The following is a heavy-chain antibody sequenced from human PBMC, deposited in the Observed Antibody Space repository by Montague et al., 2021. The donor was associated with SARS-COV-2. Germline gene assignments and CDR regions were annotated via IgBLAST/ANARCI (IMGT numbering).Heavy chain of an antibody. CDR3: ARVKRGSYYGFGVSAHFDY. V-gene: IGHV4-59*01. D-gene: IGHD3-10*01. J-gene: IGHJ4*03. Sequence: SETLSLTCTVSGASISSNYWSWIRQPPGKGLEWIGHIYYSGSTNYNPSLKSRVTISVDTSKNQFSLKLSSVTAADTAVYYCARVKRGSYYGFGVSAHFDYWGQGTLVTVSS. CDR2: IYYSGST. CDR1: GASISSNY.